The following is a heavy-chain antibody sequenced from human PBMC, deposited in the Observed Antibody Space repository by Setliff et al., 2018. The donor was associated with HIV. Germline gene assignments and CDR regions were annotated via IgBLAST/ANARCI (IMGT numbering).Heavy chain of an antibody. CDR3: VRGTLDF. Sequence: GGSLRLSCGASGFTFSDIEMNWVRQAPGKGLEWVSYITSNGDAIYYADSVKGRFTISRDNAKNSLYLQMNSLRAEDTAVYYCVRGTLDFWGQGNLVTVSS. J-gene: IGHJ4*02. CDR1: GFTFSDIE. V-gene: IGHV3-48*03. CDR2: ITSNGDAI.